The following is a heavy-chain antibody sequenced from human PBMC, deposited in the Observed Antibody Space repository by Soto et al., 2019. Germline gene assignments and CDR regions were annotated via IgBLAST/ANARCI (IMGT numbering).Heavy chain of an antibody. CDR3: ARKHSLDYIRWGLDP. CDR1: GYPFSDNQ. V-gene: IGHV1-2*02. Sequence: ASVKVSCKXSGYPFSDNQIHWLRRAPGQGLEWMGRINPKSDDTNYAQKFQGRVTMTRDTSIDTAYLELTGLTSDDTATYYCARKHSLDYIRWGLDPWGQGTLVTVSS. CDR2: INPKSDDT. D-gene: IGHD4-4*01. J-gene: IGHJ5*02.